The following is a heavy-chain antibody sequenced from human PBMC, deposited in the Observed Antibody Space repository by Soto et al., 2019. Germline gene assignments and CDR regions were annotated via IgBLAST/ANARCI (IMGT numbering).Heavy chain of an antibody. CDR1: GYTFRSYG. J-gene: IGHJ4*02. CDR3: ARDSGYDSIFFDY. D-gene: IGHD5-12*01. Sequence: ASVKVSCKASGYTFRSYGISWVRQAPGQGLEWMGWINACSGNTKYSQKFQGRVTITRDTSASTAYMELSSLRSEDTAVYYCARDSGYDSIFFDYWGQGTLVTVSS. V-gene: IGHV1-3*01. CDR2: INACSGNT.